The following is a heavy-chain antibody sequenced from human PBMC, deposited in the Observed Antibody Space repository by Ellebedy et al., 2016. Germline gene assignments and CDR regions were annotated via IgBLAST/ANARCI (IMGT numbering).Heavy chain of an antibody. J-gene: IGHJ4*02. CDR2: ISPKGAT. V-gene: IGHV4-4*07. D-gene: IGHD3-10*02. Sequence: SETLSLXXTVPGASLSVYFWSWIRQPAGTRLEWLGRISPKGATNYNPSLKSRVPISVDTAKNQFSLNLTSVTAADTAMYFCARGEAMFGNWGQGTVVTVS. CDR1: GASLSVYF. CDR3: ARGEAMFGN.